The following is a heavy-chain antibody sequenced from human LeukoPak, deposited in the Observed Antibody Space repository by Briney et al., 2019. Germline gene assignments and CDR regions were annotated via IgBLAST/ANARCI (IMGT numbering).Heavy chain of an antibody. CDR1: GFTFSSYS. CDR3: ARDYADIAAAGRGSGY. J-gene: IGHJ4*02. D-gene: IGHD6-13*01. Sequence: GGSLRLSCAASGFTFSSYSMNWVRQAPGKGLEWVPSISSSSSYIYHADSVKGRFTISRDNAKNSLYLQMNSLRAEDTAVCYCARDYADIAAAGRGSGYWGQGTLVTVSS. V-gene: IGHV3-21*01. CDR2: ISSSSSYI.